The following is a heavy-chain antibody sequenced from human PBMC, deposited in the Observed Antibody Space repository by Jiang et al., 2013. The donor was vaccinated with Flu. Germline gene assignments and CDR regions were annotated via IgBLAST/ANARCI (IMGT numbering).Heavy chain of an antibody. CDR1: GFTFSSYS. J-gene: IGHJ6*02. D-gene: IGHD2-2*01. V-gene: IGHV3-21*01. CDR2: ISSSSSYI. CDR3: ASPVQECSSTSCPDNYYYGMDV. Sequence: VQLLESGGGLVKPGGSLRLSCAASGFTFSSYSMNWVRQAPGKGLEWVSSISSSSSYIYYADSVKGRFTISRDNAKNSLYLQMNSLRAEDAAVYYCASPVQECSSTSCPDNYYYGMDVWGQGTTVTVSS.